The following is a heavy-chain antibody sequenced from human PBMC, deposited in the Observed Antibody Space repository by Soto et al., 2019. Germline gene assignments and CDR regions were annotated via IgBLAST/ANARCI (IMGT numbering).Heavy chain of an antibody. D-gene: IGHD2-21*02. J-gene: IGHJ1*01. V-gene: IGHV3-23*01. CDR3: ANSPHDCAYFQL. CDR2: ISASGRTT. Sequence: EVQLLESGGGLVQPGGSLRLSCAASGFTLSSYAMSWVRQAPGKGLEWVSGISASGRTTYHTDSVKGRFTISRDNSQNPLYLQMNSLRAEDTAVYYCANSPHDCAYFQLWGQGTLVPVSS. CDR1: GFTLSSYA.